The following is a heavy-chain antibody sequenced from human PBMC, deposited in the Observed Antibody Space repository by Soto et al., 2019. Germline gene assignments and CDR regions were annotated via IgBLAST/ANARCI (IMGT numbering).Heavy chain of an antibody. D-gene: IGHD2-15*01. Sequence: QVQLVESGGGVVQPGRSLRLSCAASGFTFSNYDIHWVRQAPGKGLEWVAVISYDGSKNYYADSVEGRFTISRDNSKNTLYLQMNSLSSEDTAVYYCAKARSVYCSGGSCYSGMDVWGQGTTVTVSS. CDR1: GFTFSNYD. CDR2: ISYDGSKN. CDR3: AKARSVYCSGGSCYSGMDV. V-gene: IGHV3-30*18. J-gene: IGHJ6*02.